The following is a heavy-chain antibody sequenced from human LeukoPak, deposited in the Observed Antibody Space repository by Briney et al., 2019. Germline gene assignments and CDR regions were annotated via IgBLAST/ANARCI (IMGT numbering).Heavy chain of an antibody. CDR2: IYSGGST. CDR1: GVTFSNYA. V-gene: IGHV3-53*01. CDR3: ARGRWELLSYYFGY. D-gene: IGHD1-26*01. J-gene: IGHJ4*02. Sequence: PGGSLRLSCAASGVTFSNYAMNWVRQAPGKGLEWVSVIYSGGSTYYADSVKGRFTISRDNSKNTLYLQMNSLRAEDTAVYYCARGRWELLSYYFGYWGQGTLVTVSS.